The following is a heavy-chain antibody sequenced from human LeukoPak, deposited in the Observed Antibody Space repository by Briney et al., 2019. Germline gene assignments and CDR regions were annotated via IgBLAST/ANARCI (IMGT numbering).Heavy chain of an antibody. CDR3: ARGRYSYGWNDY. J-gene: IGHJ4*02. CDR2: IYNSGST. D-gene: IGHD5-18*01. V-gene: IGHV4-31*03. Sequence: SQTLSLTCTVSGGSISSGGYYWSWIRQHPGKGLEWIGHIYNSGSTYYNPSLKSRVTILVDTSKNQFSLKLTSVTAADTAVYYCARGRYSYGWNDYWGQGTLVTVSS. CDR1: GGSISSGGYY.